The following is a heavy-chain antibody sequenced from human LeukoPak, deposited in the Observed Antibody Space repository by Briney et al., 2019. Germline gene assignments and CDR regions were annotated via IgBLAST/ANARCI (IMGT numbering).Heavy chain of an antibody. Sequence: GGSLRLSCAASGFTFSSYAMHWVRQAPGKGLEWVAVISYDGSNKYYADSVKGRFTISRDNSKNTVYLQMKSLRAEDTAVYYCARAGCSSTSCYTTYGMDVWGQGTMVTVSS. CDR2: ISYDGSNK. V-gene: IGHV3-30*04. CDR1: GFTFSSYA. CDR3: ARAGCSSTSCYTTYGMDV. D-gene: IGHD2-2*02. J-gene: IGHJ6*02.